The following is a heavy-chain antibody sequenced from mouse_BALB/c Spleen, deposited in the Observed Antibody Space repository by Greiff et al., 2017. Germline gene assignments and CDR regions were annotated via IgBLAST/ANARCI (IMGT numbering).Heavy chain of an antibody. Sequence: DVMLVESGGGLVQPGGSLKLSCAASGFTFSSYTMSWVRQTPEKRLEWVAYISNGGGSTYYPDTVKGRFTISRDNAKNTLYLQMSSLKSEDTAMYYCARQNWDDYWGQGTLVTVSA. D-gene: IGHD4-1*01. CDR3: ARQNWDDY. J-gene: IGHJ3*01. V-gene: IGHV5-12-2*01. CDR2: ISNGGGST. CDR1: GFTFSSYT.